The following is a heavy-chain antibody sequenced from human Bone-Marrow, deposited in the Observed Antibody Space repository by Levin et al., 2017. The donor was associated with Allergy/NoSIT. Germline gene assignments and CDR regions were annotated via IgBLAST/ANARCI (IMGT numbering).Heavy chain of an antibody. Sequence: PSETLSLTCAVYGGSFSGYYWSWIRQPPGKGLEWIGEINHSGSTNYNPSLKSRVTISVDTSKNQFSLKLSSVTAADTAVYDCARRGFWTGKAYDYWGQGTLVTVSS. V-gene: IGHV4-34*01. CDR3: ARRGFWTGKAYDY. CDR1: GGSFSGYY. CDR2: INHSGST. D-gene: IGHD3/OR15-3a*01. J-gene: IGHJ4*02.